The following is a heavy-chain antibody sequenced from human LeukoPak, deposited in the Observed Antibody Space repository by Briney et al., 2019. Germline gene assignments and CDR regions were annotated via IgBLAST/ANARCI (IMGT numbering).Heavy chain of an antibody. CDR3: AKGHQYSGTYYYDS. J-gene: IGHJ4*02. Sequence: GGSLRLSCAASGFTSSVYAMSWVRQAPGTGLEWFSAITGSGASTYYADSVRGRFTISRDNSKNTLYLQMNSLRAEDTATYYCAKGHQYSGTYYYDSWGQGTLVTVSS. CDR1: GFTSSVYA. D-gene: IGHD1-26*01. CDR2: ITGSGAST. V-gene: IGHV3-23*01.